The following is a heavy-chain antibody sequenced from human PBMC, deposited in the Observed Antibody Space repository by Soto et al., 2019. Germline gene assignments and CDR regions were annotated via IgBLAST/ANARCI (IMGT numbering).Heavy chain of an antibody. CDR1: GFTFSSYA. CDR2: ISSNGGST. D-gene: IGHD4-17*01. J-gene: IGHJ6*02. Sequence: PGGSLRLSCAASGFTFSSYAMHWVRQAPGKGLEYVSAISSNGGSTYYADSVKGRFTISRDNSKNTLYLQMGSLRAEDMAVYYCARSLDDYGGNFYYYGMDVWGQGTTVTVSS. V-gene: IGHV3-64*02. CDR3: ARSLDDYGGNFYYYGMDV.